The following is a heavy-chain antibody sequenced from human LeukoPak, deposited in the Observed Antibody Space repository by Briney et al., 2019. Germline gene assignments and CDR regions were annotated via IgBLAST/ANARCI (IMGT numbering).Heavy chain of an antibody. CDR2: INPNSGVT. CDR3: SLTLTYSYGMDV. CDR1: GHTFTANW. V-gene: IGHV1-2*02. D-gene: IGHD2-21*02. Sequence: ASVKVSCKPSGHTFTANWIHWVRLAPGQGLEWLGWINPNSGVTNYVQKFQARVTMTRNTPISTAYLELSRLTSDDTAVYYCSLTLTYSYGMDVWGQGTTVTVSS. J-gene: IGHJ6*02.